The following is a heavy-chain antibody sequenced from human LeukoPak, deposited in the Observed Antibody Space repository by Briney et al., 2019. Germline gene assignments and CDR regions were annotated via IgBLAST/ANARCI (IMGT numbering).Heavy chain of an antibody. CDR3: ARDTSIVVIYYGMDV. V-gene: IGHV1-69*04. CDR2: IIPILGIA. J-gene: IGHJ6*02. CDR1: RDTVGSGA. Sequence: SVRASSAASRDTVGSGAISWVRQGRGQGLKWMGRIIPILGIANYAQKFQGRVTITADKSTSTAYMELSSLRSEDTAVYYCARDTSIVVIYYGMDVWGQGTTVTVSS. D-gene: IGHD3-22*01.